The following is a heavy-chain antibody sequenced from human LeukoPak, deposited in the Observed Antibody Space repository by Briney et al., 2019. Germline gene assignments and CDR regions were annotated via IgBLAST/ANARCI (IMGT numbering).Heavy chain of an antibody. CDR1: GGSISSGTYH. D-gene: IGHD1-26*01. J-gene: IGHJ4*02. CDR2: IHYSGST. Sequence: SETLPLNCTVSGGSISSGTYHWGWVRQPPGKGLEWIGNIHYSGSTYYNPSLKSPVAISVDTSKNQFSLQLSSVTAADTAVYYCAGRVGASIWTGMHFWGQGTLVTVSS. V-gene: IGHV4-39*01. CDR3: AGRVGASIWTGMHF.